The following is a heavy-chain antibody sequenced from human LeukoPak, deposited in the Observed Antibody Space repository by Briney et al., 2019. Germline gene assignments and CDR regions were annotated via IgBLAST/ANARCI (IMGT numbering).Heavy chain of an antibody. D-gene: IGHD3-22*01. CDR1: GYTLTELS. CDR2: FDPEDGET. V-gene: IGHV1-24*01. CDR3: ARGYYDSSGYWPFDY. Sequence: ASVKVSCKVSGYTLTELSMHWVRQAPGKGLEWMGGFDPEDGETIYAQKFQGRVTMTEDTSTDTAYMELSSLRSEDTAVYYCARGYYDSSGYWPFDYWGQGTLVTVSS. J-gene: IGHJ4*02.